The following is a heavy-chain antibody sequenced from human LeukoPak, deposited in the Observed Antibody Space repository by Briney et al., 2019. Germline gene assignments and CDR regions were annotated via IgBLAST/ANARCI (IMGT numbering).Heavy chain of an antibody. CDR2: IYYSGST. D-gene: IGHD2-21*02. Sequence: SQTLSLTCTVSGGSISSGGYYWSWIRQHPGKGLEWIGYIYYSGSTYYNPSLKSRVTISVDTSKNQFSLKLSSVTAADTAAYYCARLFGGDHDYWGQGTLVTDSS. V-gene: IGHV4-31*03. J-gene: IGHJ4*02. CDR3: ARLFGGDHDY. CDR1: GGSISSGGYY.